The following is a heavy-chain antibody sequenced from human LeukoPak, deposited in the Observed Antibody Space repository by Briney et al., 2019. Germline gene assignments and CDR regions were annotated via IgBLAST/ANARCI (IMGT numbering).Heavy chain of an antibody. J-gene: IGHJ4*02. V-gene: IGHV3-30*02. D-gene: IGHD5-24*01. CDR1: GFTFSSFG. CDR2: IQYNGNNK. Sequence: LPGGSLRLSCAASGFTFSSFGMHWVRQAPGKGLEWVAFIQYNGNNKYYADSVKGRFTISRDNSKNTLYLQMNSLRAEDTAVYYCAKDRDGYKGPLGYWGQGTLVTVSS. CDR3: AKDRDGYKGPLGY.